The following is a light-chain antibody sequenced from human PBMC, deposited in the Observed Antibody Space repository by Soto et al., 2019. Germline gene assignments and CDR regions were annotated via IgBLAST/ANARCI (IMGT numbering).Light chain of an antibody. CDR3: CSYAGSGTHWV. J-gene: IGLJ3*02. CDR1: SSIVGNYNL. Sequence: QSVLTQPASVSGSPGQSITISCTGTSSIVGNYNLVSWYQQHPGKAPKLIIYEDNQRPSEVSARFAASKSDNTASLAISGLQAEDEGDYFCCSYAGSGTHWVFGGGTKLTVL. V-gene: IGLV2-23*01. CDR2: EDN.